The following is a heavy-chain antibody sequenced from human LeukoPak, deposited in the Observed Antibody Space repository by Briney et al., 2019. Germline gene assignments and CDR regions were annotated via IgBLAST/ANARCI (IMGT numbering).Heavy chain of an antibody. Sequence: GASVKVSCTASGYTFTSYYMHWVRQAPGQGLERMGIINPSGGSTSYAQKFQGRVTMTRDTSTSTVYMELSSLRSEDTAVYYRARDVPIVGASVLSSDYFDYWGQGTLVTVSS. V-gene: IGHV1-46*01. D-gene: IGHD1-26*01. CDR3: ARDVPIVGASVLSSDYFDY. J-gene: IGHJ4*02. CDR2: INPSGGST. CDR1: GYTFTSYY.